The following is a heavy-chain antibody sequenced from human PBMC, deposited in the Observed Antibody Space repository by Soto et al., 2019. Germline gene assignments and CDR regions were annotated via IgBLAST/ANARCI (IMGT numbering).Heavy chain of an antibody. D-gene: IGHD1-1*01. V-gene: IGHV3-9*01. CDR2: ISWNSGSI. CDR1: GFTFDDYA. CDR3: AKDIGTPPNYYFDY. Sequence: SLRLSCAASGFTFDDYAMHWVRQAPGKGLEWVSGISWNSGSIGYADSVKGRFTISRDNAKNSLYLQMNSLRAEDTALYYCAKDIGTPPNYYFDYWGQGXLVTVSS. J-gene: IGHJ4*02.